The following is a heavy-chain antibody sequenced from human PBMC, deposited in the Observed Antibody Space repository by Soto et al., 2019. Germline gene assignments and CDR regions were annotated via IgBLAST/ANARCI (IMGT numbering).Heavy chain of an antibody. Sequence: KTSQTLSRTCSVSGGSVSDKTHYWSWIRQPPRKRLEWIGYVYYSGTTNYNPSLKSRVTISVDLSKNRFSLRLSSVTTADTALYYCARTTAVPNTLRSRYFFDYWGQGTLVTVSS. CDR1: GGSVSDKTHY. J-gene: IGHJ4*02. CDR2: VYYSGTT. D-gene: IGHD4-17*01. CDR3: ARTTAVPNTLRSRYFFDY. V-gene: IGHV4-61*01.